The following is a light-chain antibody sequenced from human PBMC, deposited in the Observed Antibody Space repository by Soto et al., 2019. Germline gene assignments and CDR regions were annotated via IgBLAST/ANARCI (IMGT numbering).Light chain of an antibody. CDR2: EVS. V-gene: IGLV2-8*01. J-gene: IGLJ3*02. Sequence: QSALTQPPSASGSPGQSVTISCTGTSSDVGGHNYVSWYQQYPGKAPKLMIYEVSKRPSGVPDRFSGSKSGKTASLTVSGLQAEDEADYYCTSYAGSDIWVFGGGTQLTVL. CDR1: SSDVGGHNY. CDR3: TSYAGSDIWV.